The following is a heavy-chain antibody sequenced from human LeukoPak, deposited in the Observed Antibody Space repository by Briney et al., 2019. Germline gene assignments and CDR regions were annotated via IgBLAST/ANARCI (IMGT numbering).Heavy chain of an antibody. Sequence: GESLKISCAASGFTFSSYAMSWVRQAPGKGLEWVSAISGSGGSTYYADSVKGRFTISRDNSKNTLYLQMNSPRAEDTAVYYCAKETAAAGPYYYYYYGMDVWGQGTTVTVSS. CDR3: AKETAAAGPYYYYYYGMDV. D-gene: IGHD6-13*01. CDR1: GFTFSSYA. CDR2: ISGSGGST. V-gene: IGHV3-23*01. J-gene: IGHJ6*02.